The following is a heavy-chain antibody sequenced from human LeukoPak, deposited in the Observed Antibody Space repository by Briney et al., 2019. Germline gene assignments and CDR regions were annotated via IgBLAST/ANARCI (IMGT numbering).Heavy chain of an antibody. J-gene: IGHJ4*02. CDR2: IYSGGST. Sequence: ETLSLTCTVSGGYINTYYWSWIRQPPGKGLEWVSVIYSGGSTYYADSVKGRFTISRDNSKNTLYLQMNSLRVEDTAVYYCVRQIWSWGQGTLVTVSS. CDR1: GGYINTYY. CDR3: VRQIWS. V-gene: IGHV3-53*01. D-gene: IGHD5-18*01.